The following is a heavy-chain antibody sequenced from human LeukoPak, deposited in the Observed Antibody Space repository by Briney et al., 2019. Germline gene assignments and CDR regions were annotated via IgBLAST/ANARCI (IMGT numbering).Heavy chain of an antibody. V-gene: IGHV5-51*01. CDR1: GYSFTSYW. CDR3: ARPPSGYSGYDSYFDY. D-gene: IGHD5-12*01. CDR2: IYPGDSDT. Sequence: GESLKISCKGSGYSFTSYWIGWVRQMPGKGLEWMGIIYPGDSDTRYSPSFQGQVTISADKSISTAYLQWSSLKASDTAMYYCARPPSGYSGYDSYFDYWGQGTLVTVSS. J-gene: IGHJ4*02.